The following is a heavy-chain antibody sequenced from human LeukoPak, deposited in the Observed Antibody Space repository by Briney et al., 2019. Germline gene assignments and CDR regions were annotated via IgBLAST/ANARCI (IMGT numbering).Heavy chain of an antibody. V-gene: IGHV3-13*01. D-gene: IGHD2-15*01. CDR2: IGTAGDT. CDR3: ARKSPSSQTDY. Sequence: PGGSLRLSCAASGFTFSNYDMHWVRQVTGKGLEWVSAIGTAGDTYYPGSVKGRFTISRENAKNSLYLQMNSLRAGDTAVYYCARKSPSSQTDYWGQGTLVTVSS. J-gene: IGHJ4*02. CDR1: GFTFSNYD.